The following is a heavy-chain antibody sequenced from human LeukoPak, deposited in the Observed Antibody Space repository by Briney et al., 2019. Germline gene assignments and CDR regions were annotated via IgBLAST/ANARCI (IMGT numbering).Heavy chain of an antibody. Sequence: ASVKVSCKASGRTFSSYAISWVRQAPGQGLEWMGGIIPIFGTANYAQKFQGRVTITADESTSTAYMELSSLRSEDTAVYYCARVRGGDCSSTSCSYWPFDYWGQGTLVTVSS. CDR3: ARVRGGDCSSTSCSYWPFDY. D-gene: IGHD2-2*01. V-gene: IGHV1-69*13. J-gene: IGHJ4*02. CDR2: IIPIFGTA. CDR1: GRTFSSYA.